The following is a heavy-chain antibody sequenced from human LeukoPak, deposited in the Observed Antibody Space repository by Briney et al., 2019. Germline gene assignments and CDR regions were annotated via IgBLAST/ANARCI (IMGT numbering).Heavy chain of an antibody. Sequence: SQTLSLTCAISGDSVSSNSAAWNWIRQSPSRGLEWLGRTYYRSKWYNDYAVSVKSRITINPDTSKNQFSPQLNSVTPEDTAVYYCARDWVTGTTGSRAPPHINYYYYGMDVWGQGTTVTVSS. CDR3: ARDWVTGTTGSRAPPHINYYYYGMDV. CDR2: TYYRSKWYN. CDR1: GDSVSSNSAA. J-gene: IGHJ6*02. V-gene: IGHV6-1*01. D-gene: IGHD1-7*01.